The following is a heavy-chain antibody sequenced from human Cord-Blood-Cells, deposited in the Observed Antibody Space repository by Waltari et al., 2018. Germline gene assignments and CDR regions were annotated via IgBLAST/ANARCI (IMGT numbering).Heavy chain of an antibody. Sequence: QVQLQESGPGLVRPSETLSLTCAVSGYSISSGSYWGWIRQPPGKGLEGIGSIYLSGSTYYNPSLKSRVTISVDTSKNQFSLKLSSVTAADTAVYYCARVGYSGYWDYWGQGTLVTVSS. D-gene: IGHD5-12*01. CDR2: IYLSGST. J-gene: IGHJ4*02. CDR1: GYSISSGSY. V-gene: IGHV4-38-2*01. CDR3: ARVGYSGYWDY.